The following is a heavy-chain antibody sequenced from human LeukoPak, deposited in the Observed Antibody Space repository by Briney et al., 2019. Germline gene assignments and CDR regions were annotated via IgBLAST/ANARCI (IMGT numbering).Heavy chain of an antibody. CDR1: GGSFSGYY. J-gene: IGHJ5*02. D-gene: IGHD3-10*01. V-gene: IGHV4-34*01. CDR2: INHSGST. CDR3: ARGDYYGSGTNWFDP. Sequence: PSETLSLTCAVYGGSFSGYYWSWLRQPPGKGLEWIGEINHSGSTNYNPSLKSRVTISVDTSKNQFSLKLSSVTAADTAVYYCARGDYYGSGTNWFDPWGQGTLVTVSS.